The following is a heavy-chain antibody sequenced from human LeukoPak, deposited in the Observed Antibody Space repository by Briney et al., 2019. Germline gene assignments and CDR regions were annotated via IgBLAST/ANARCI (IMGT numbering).Heavy chain of an antibody. CDR2: VYYSGRT. Sequence: SETLSLTCTVSGGSISSSSYHWGWIRQPPGKGLEWIGSVYYSGRTYDNPSLKSRVTVSVDTSKSQFSLKLSSVTAADTAVYYCARLLYDRSGYYYFDYWGQGTLVTISS. CDR3: ARLLYDRSGYYYFDY. J-gene: IGHJ4*02. V-gene: IGHV4-39*01. D-gene: IGHD3-22*01. CDR1: GGSISSSSYH.